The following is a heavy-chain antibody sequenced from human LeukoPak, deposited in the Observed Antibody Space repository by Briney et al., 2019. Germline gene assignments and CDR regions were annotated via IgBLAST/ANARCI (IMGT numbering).Heavy chain of an antibody. J-gene: IGHJ4*02. CDR2: IYPGDSER. V-gene: IGHV5-51*01. CDR1: GYSFSNDW. Sequence: GESLKISCNGSGYSFSNDWISWVRHMPGEGLEWMGIIYPGDSERKYNPSLQGQVTISADKSISTVYLQWSSLKASDTAIYYCARIEGSTFDYWGQGTLVTVSS. CDR3: ARIEGSTFDY.